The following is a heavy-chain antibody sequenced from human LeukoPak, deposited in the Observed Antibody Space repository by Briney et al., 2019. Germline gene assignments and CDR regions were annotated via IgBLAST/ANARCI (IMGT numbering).Heavy chain of an antibody. CDR2: IRSKAYGGTT. CDR1: GFTFGDYA. CDR3: TRVYGITIFGVAPYAFDI. V-gene: IGHV3-49*04. J-gene: IGHJ3*02. Sequence: GGSLRLSCTASGFTFGDYAMSWVRQAPGKGLEWVGFIRSKAYGGTTEYAASVKGRFTISRDDSKSIAYLQMNSLKTEDTAVYYCTRVYGITIFGVAPYAFDIWGQGTMVTVSS. D-gene: IGHD3-3*01.